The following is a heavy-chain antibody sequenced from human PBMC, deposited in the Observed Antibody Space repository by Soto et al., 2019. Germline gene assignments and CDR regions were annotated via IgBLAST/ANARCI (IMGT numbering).Heavy chain of an antibody. CDR1: GYSFAGYW. J-gene: IGHJ4*02. CDR2: IDPSDSQT. Sequence: GESLKISCKGSGYSFAGYWITWVRQKPGKGLEWMGRIDPSDSQTYYSPSFRGHVTISVTKSITTVFLQWSSLRASDTAMYYCASQIYDSDTGPNFQYYFDSWGQGTPVTVSS. V-gene: IGHV5-10-1*01. D-gene: IGHD3-22*01. CDR3: ASQIYDSDTGPNFQYYFDS.